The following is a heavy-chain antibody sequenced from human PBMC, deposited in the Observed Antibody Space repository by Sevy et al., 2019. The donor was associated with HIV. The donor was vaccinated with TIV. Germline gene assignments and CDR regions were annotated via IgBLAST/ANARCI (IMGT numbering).Heavy chain of an antibody. Sequence: SETLSLTCTVSGGSISSYYWSWIRQPPGKGLEWIGYIYYSGSTNYNPSLKSQVTISVDTSKNQFSLKLSSVTAADTAVYYCARAGITMIKGAFDIWGQGTMVTVSS. J-gene: IGHJ3*02. D-gene: IGHD3-22*01. CDR1: GGSISSYY. CDR3: ARAGITMIKGAFDI. CDR2: IYYSGST. V-gene: IGHV4-59*13.